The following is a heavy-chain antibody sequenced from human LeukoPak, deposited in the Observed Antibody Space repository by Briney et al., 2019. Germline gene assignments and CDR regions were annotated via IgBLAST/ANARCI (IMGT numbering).Heavy chain of an antibody. CDR1: GFTFSNYA. CDR3: ATIRNCGGDCYYFDY. J-gene: IGHJ4*02. V-gene: IGHV3-30-3*01. CDR2: ISYDGSDK. D-gene: IGHD2-21*02. Sequence: GRSLRLSCAASGFTFSNYAMHWVRQAPGKGLERVAVISYDGSDKYYADSVKGRFTFSRDNSKNTLYLQMNSLRPEDTAVYYCATIRNCGGDCYYFDYWGQGTLVTVSS.